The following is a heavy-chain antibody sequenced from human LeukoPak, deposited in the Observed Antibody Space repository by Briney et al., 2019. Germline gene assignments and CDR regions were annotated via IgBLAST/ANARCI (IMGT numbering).Heavy chain of an antibody. Sequence: PGGSLRPSCAASGFTFSNYAMSWVRQAPGKGLEWGSGISGGGDNTYYADSVKGRFTISRDNSKNTLYLQMNSLRAEDTAVYYCATPSITMVRGVIKGDYWGQGTLVTVSS. D-gene: IGHD3-10*01. CDR2: ISGGGDNT. J-gene: IGHJ4*02. CDR3: ATPSITMVRGVIKGDY. CDR1: GFTFSNYA. V-gene: IGHV3-23*01.